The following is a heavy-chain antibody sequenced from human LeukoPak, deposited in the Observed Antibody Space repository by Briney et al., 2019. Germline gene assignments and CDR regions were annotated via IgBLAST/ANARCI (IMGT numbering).Heavy chain of an antibody. V-gene: IGHV4-59*11. D-gene: IGHD1-26*01. Sequence: SETLSPTCTVSGGSISSHYWSWIRQPPGKGLEWIGYIYYSGSTNYNPSLKSRVTISVDTSKNQFSLKLSSVTAADTAVYYCARGWELLEFDYWGQGTLVTVSS. CDR1: GGSISSHY. J-gene: IGHJ4*02. CDR2: IYYSGST. CDR3: ARGWELLEFDY.